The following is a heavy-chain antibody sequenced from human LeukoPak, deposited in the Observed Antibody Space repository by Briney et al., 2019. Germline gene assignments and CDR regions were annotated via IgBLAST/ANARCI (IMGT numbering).Heavy chain of an antibody. CDR1: RFTFDDYD. J-gene: IGHJ4*02. Sequence: GGSLRLSCAASRFTFDDYDMSWVRQAPGKGLERVAGITWNGGGPGYVASVKGRFPISRAKAKKSLYLQMSSLRAEDTALYYCGGGGYGDHVVDYWGQGTLVTVSS. CDR3: GGGGYGDHVVDY. CDR2: ITWNGGGP. D-gene: IGHD4-17*01. V-gene: IGHV3-20*04.